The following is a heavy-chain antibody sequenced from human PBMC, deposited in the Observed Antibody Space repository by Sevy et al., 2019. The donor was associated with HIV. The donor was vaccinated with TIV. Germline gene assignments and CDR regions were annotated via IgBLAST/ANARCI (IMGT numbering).Heavy chain of an antibody. Sequence: GGSLRLSCAASGFTFDDYAMHWVRQAPGKGLEWVSGISWNSGSIDYADSVKGRFTISRDNAKNSLYLQMNSLRAEDTALYYCAKDPRIAAAGIYRYYFDYWGQGTLVTVSS. V-gene: IGHV3-9*01. CDR3: AKDPRIAAAGIYRYYFDY. D-gene: IGHD6-13*01. CDR1: GFTFDDYA. CDR2: ISWNSGSI. J-gene: IGHJ4*02.